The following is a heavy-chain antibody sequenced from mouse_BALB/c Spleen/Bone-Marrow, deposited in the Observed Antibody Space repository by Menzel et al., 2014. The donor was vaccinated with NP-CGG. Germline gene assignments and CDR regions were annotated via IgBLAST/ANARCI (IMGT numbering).Heavy chain of an antibody. CDR2: IIPSSGYT. V-gene: IGHV1-4*01. Sequence: QVQLKESGAELARPGASVKMSCQASGYTFTRYTMHWEKQRPGQGLEWIGYIIPSSGYTNYNQKFKDKATLTADKSSSTAYMQLSSLTSEDSAVYYCTIRYYAMDYWGRGTSVTVSS. D-gene: IGHD1-1*01. J-gene: IGHJ4*01. CDR3: TIRYYAMDY. CDR1: GYTFTRYT.